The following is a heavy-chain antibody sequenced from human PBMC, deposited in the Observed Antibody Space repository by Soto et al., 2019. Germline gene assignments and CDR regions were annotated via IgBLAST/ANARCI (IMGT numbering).Heavy chain of an antibody. D-gene: IGHD1-26*01. CDR3: AKDFDRWGAEYYFDD. J-gene: IGHJ4*02. Sequence: PGGSLRLSCGASGFTFSNYGMHWVRQAPGKGLEWVAVLSHDGGDKYYVDSVKGRFTISRDNSKNTLYLHMNSLRTEDTAVYFCAKDFDRWGAEYYFDDWGQGTLVTVAS. V-gene: IGHV3-30*18. CDR2: LSHDGGDK. CDR1: GFTFSNYG.